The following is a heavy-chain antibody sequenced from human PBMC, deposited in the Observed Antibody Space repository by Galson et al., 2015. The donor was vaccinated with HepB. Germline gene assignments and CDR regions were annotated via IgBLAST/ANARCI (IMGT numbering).Heavy chain of an antibody. CDR3: VKGPRGVQVWKYGMDA. V-gene: IGHV3-30*18. Sequence: SLRLSCAASGFTFSSYGMHWVRQAPGKGLKWVAVISNDGSDKNYADSVKGRFTISRDNSENTLYLQMSSLRAEDSAVYHCVKGPRGVQVWKYGMDAWGQGTTVTVSS. CDR2: ISNDGSDK. J-gene: IGHJ6*02. D-gene: IGHD1-1*01. CDR1: GFTFSSYG.